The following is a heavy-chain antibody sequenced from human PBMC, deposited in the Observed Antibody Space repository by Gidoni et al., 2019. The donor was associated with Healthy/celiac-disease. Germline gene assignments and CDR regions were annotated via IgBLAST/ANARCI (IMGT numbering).Heavy chain of an antibody. D-gene: IGHD2-15*01. CDR3: ARDLPGGGSDY. J-gene: IGHJ4*02. CDR1: GFTFSSYA. CDR2: ISYDGSNK. V-gene: IGHV3-30-3*01. Sequence: QVQLVESGGGVVQPGRSLRLPCAASGFTFSSYAMHWVRQAPGKGLEWVAVISYDGSNKYYADSVKGRFTISRDNSKNTLYLQMNSLRAEDTAVYYCARDLPGGGSDYWGQGTLVTVSS.